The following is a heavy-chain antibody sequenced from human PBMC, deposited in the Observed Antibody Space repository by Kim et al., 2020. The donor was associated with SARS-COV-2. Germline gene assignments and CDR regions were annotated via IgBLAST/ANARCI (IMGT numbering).Heavy chain of an antibody. CDR3: ARDQSIAVAGNYYYYYMDV. CDR2: IIPILGIA. D-gene: IGHD6-19*01. CDR1: GGTFSSYA. J-gene: IGHJ6*03. V-gene: IGHV1-69*04. Sequence: SVKVSCKASGGTFSSYAISWVRQAPGQGLEWMGRIIPILGIANYAQKFQGRVTITADKSTSTAYMELSSLRSEDTAVYYCARDQSIAVAGNYYYYYMDVWGKGTTVTVSS.